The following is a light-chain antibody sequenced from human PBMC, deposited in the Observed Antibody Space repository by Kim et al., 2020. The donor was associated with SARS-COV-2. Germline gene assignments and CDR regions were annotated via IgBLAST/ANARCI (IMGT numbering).Light chain of an antibody. CDR1: QSIGDW. V-gene: IGKV1-5*03. Sequence: SIGDRVTITCRASQSIGDWLAWFQEKPGRVPKLLIYKASRLESGVPSRFSGSISGTEFTLTITSLQADDLATYYCQEFGGNYPWTFGQGTKVDIK. CDR2: KAS. CDR3: QEFGGNYPWT. J-gene: IGKJ1*01.